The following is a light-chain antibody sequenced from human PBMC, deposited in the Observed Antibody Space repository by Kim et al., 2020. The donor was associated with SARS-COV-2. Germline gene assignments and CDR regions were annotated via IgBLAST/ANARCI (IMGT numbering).Light chain of an antibody. J-gene: IGKJ5*01. V-gene: IGKV1-39*01. CDR2: SAS. CDR1: QTIHIY. CDR3: QQSYYTPPIT. Sequence: SVGDRVTITCRASQTIHIYLNWYQQNPGKAPKLLIESASSLQSGVPSRFSGSGSGTDFTLTITSVQPEDLATYFCQQSYYTPPITFGQGTRLEIK.